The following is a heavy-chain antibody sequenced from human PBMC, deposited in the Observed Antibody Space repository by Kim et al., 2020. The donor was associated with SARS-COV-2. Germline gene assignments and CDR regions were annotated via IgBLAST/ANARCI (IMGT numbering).Heavy chain of an antibody. Sequence: GGSLRLSCAASGFTFSSYGMLWVRQAPGKGLEWVAVISYDGSNKYYADSVKGRFTISRDNSKNTLYLQMNSLRAEDTALYYCARDSGGVWYSWYFDLWGRGTLVTVSS. CDR2: ISYDGSNK. V-gene: IGHV3-33*05. D-gene: IGHD2-8*02. CDR3: ARDSGGVWYSWYFDL. CDR1: GFTFSSYG. J-gene: IGHJ2*01.